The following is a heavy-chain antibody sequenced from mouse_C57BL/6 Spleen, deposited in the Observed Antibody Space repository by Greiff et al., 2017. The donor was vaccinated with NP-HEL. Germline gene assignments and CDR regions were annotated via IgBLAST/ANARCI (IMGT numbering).Heavy chain of an antibody. CDR2: IYPGDGDT. CDR1: GYAFSSSW. J-gene: IGHJ3*01. V-gene: IGHV1-82*01. D-gene: IGHD1-1*01. CDR3: AREGDYYGSSPLAY. Sequence: VKLMESGPELVKPGASVKISCKASGYAFSSSWMNWVKQRPGKGLEWIGRIYPGDGDTNYNGKFKGKATLTADKSSSTAYMQLSSLTSEDSAVYFCAREGDYYGSSPLAYWGQGTLVTVSA.